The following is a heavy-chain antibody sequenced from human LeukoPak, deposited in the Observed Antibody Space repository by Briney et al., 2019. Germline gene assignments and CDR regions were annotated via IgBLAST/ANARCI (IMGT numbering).Heavy chain of an antibody. J-gene: IGHJ4*02. D-gene: IGHD2-2*01. CDR1: GFTFSTRV. CDR2: ITGGGGT. CDR3: AKANWVSNADAVW. Sequence: PGGSLRLSCAASGFTFSTRVMSWVRQAPAGGLEWVSSITGGGGTFYADSVKGRCTLSRDDSRNTVYLQLNKLSVDDTAVYYCAKANWVSNADAVWWGQGTLVTVSS. V-gene: IGHV3-23*01.